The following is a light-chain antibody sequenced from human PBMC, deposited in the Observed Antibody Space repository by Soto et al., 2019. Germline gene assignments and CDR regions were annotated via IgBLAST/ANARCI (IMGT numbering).Light chain of an antibody. V-gene: IGLV2-14*01. CDR2: DVT. Sequence: QSALTQPTSVAGSTGQSITISCTGTSIDVGGYNYVSWYQQHPDKAPKLMIYDVTNRPSGVSNRFSGSKSGNTASLTISGLQAEDEADYFCSSYSSTSTLYVFGTGTKLTVL. J-gene: IGLJ1*01. CDR1: SIDVGGYNY. CDR3: SSYSSTSTLYV.